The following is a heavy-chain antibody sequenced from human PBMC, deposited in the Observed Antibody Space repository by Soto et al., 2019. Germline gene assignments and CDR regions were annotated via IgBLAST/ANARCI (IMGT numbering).Heavy chain of an antibody. J-gene: IGHJ6*02. Sequence: SGPTLVNPTETLTLTCTVSGFSLSNARMGVSWIRPPPGKALEWLAHIFSNDEKSYSTSLKSRLTISKDTSKSQVVLTMTNMDPVDTATYYCARISITSSWHYYGMDVWGQGTTGTVSS. CDR1: GFSLSNARMG. CDR3: ARISITSSWHYYGMDV. D-gene: IGHD6-13*01. CDR2: IFSNDEK. V-gene: IGHV2-26*01.